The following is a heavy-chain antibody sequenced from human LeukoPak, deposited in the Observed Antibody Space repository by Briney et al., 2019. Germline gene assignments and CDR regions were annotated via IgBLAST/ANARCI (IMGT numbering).Heavy chain of an antibody. D-gene: IGHD2-15*01. Sequence: SETLSLTCAVSGGSISSSNWWSWVRQPPGKGLEWIGVIYHSGSTNYNPSLKSRVTISVDKSKNQFSLKLSSVAAADTAVYYCATRYCSGGSCPNYYYYINVWGKGTTVTISS. CDR1: GGSISSSNW. CDR3: ATRYCSGGSCPNYYYYINV. CDR2: IYHSGST. V-gene: IGHV4-4*02. J-gene: IGHJ6*03.